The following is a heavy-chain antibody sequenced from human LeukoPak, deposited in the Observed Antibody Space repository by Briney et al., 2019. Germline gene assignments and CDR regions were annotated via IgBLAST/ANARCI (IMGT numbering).Heavy chain of an antibody. CDR3: ARQGAVAGTSSGIYDS. CDR1: GFTFSSYA. J-gene: IGHJ4*02. D-gene: IGHD6-19*01. CDR2: ISYDGSNK. Sequence: GGSLRLSCAASGFTFSSYAMHWVRQAPGKGLEWVAVISYDGSNKYYADSVKGRFTISRDNAKSSLYLQMNSLRAEDTAFYYCARQGAVAGTSSGIYDSWGQGTLVTVSS. V-gene: IGHV3-30*04.